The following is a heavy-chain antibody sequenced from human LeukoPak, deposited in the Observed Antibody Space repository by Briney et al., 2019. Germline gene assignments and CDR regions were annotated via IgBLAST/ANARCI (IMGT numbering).Heavy chain of an antibody. V-gene: IGHV1-2*02. D-gene: IGHD3-10*02. CDR3: ARVITRVRGVISPSFDY. J-gene: IGHJ4*02. CDR2: INPNSGGT. Sequence: ASVKVSCKASGYTFTGYYTHWVRQAPGQGLEWMGWINPNSGGTNYAQKFQGRVTMTRDTSISTAYMELSRLRSDDTAVYYCARVITRVRGVISPSFDYWGQGTLVTVSS. CDR1: GYTFTGYY.